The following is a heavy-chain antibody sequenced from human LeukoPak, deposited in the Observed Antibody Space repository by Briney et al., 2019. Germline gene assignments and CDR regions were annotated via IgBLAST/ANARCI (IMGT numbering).Heavy chain of an antibody. CDR3: AREGSVGATRGYYYGMDV. Sequence: PSETLSLTCTVSGGSISSYYWSWIRQPAGKGLEWIGRIYTSGSTNYNPSLKSRVTMSVDTSKNQFSLKLSSVTAADTAVYYCAREGSVGATRGYYYGMDVWGQGTTVTVSS. CDR2: IYTSGST. V-gene: IGHV4-4*07. CDR1: GGSISSYY. D-gene: IGHD1-26*01. J-gene: IGHJ6*02.